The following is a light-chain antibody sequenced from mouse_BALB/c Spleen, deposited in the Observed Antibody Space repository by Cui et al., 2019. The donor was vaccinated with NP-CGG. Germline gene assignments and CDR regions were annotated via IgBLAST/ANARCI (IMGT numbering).Light chain of an antibody. CDR2: GTN. J-gene: IGLJ1*01. Sequence: GFVTENCTLTTSPGETVTLTCRSSTGAVTSSNYANWVQEKPDHLFTGLIGGTNNRTPGVPARFSGSLIGDKAALTITGAQTEDEAIYFCALWYSNHWVFGGGTKLTVL. CDR3: ALWYSNHWV. V-gene: IGLV1*01. CDR1: TGAVTSSNY.